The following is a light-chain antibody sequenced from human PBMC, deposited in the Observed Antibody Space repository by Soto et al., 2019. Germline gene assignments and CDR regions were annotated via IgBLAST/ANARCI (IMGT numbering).Light chain of an antibody. J-gene: IGKJ2*01. CDR2: SIS. Sequence: IQVTQSPSILSASVGDRVTITCRTSQGVMNSFAWYQQKSGKAPRLLIYSISSLKSGVPSRFSGSGSGAECTLTISGLQPEDFATYVCQQLYTYPHTFGVGTQLQI. CDR1: QGVMNS. V-gene: IGKV1-9*01. CDR3: QQLYTYPHT.